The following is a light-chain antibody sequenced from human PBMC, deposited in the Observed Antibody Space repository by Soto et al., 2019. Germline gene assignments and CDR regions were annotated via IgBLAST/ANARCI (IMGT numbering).Light chain of an antibody. V-gene: IGKV3-20*01. Sequence: MVLTQSPGTLSLSPGGRATLSCGASQSVTNNFLAWYQQKPGQAPRLLIYGASSRATGVPDRFSGSGSGTDFTLTISRLEPGDFAVYYCQQYGTPLFTFGPGTKVDIK. J-gene: IGKJ3*01. CDR2: GAS. CDR1: QSVTNNF. CDR3: QQYGTPLFT.